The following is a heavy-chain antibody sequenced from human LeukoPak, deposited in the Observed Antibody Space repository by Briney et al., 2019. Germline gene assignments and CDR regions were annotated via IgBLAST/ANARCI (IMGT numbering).Heavy chain of an antibody. Sequence: ASVKVSCKASGYTFTGYYMHWVRQAPGQGLEWMGWINPDSGDTNYAQTFQGRVTVTRDTSIRTVYLELSRLRSDDTAVYYCTRDVTGDYWFDPWGQGTLVTVSS. CDR1: GYTFTGYY. V-gene: IGHV1-2*02. J-gene: IGHJ5*02. CDR2: INPDSGDT. D-gene: IGHD3-16*01. CDR3: TRDVTGDYWFDP.